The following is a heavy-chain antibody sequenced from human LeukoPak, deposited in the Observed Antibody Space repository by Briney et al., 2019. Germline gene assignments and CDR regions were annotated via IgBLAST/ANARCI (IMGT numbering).Heavy chain of an antibody. Sequence: PSETLSLTCTVSGGSISSSSYYWGWIRQPPGKGLEWIGSIYYSGSTYYNPSLKSRVTISVDTSKDQFSLKLSSVTAADTAVYYCARHLTYRGYYDILTGPAQFDYWGQGTLVTVSS. CDR2: IYYSGST. V-gene: IGHV4-39*01. CDR3: ARHLTYRGYYDILTGPAQFDY. J-gene: IGHJ4*02. D-gene: IGHD3-9*01. CDR1: GGSISSSSYY.